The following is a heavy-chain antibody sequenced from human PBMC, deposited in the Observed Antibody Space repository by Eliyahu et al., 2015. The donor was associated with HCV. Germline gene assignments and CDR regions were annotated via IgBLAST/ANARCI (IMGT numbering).Heavy chain of an antibody. CDR1: GFPFNTFY. D-gene: IGHD2-15*01. V-gene: IGHV3-30-3*01. Sequence: QVQLVESGGGVVQPGGSLRLSCAASGFPFNTFYRHWVRQAPGKGLEWVAVISHDGSNKYYADSVKGRFTISRDNSKNTLSLQMNSLRAEDTAVYYCTRGGCSGGACSFGSNDDYWGQGTLVTVSS. CDR3: TRGGCSGGACSFGSNDDY. CDR2: ISHDGSNK. J-gene: IGHJ4*02.